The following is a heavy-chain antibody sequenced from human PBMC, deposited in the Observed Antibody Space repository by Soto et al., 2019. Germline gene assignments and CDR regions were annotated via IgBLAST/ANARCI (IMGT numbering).Heavy chain of an antibody. J-gene: IGHJ4*02. V-gene: IGHV4-30-4*01. CDR1: GASISGGDYY. CDR2: IYYTGNT. D-gene: IGHD3-22*01. CDR3: ARATYDSSTYYLDY. Sequence: QVQLQESGPGLVKPSQTLSLTCTVSGASISGGDYYWTWIRQPPGKGLEWIGSIYYTGNTYSNPSLASRLSICVDPSNNQFALRLTSVTAPDTAIYYCARATYDSSTYYLDYWGQGTLVTVSS.